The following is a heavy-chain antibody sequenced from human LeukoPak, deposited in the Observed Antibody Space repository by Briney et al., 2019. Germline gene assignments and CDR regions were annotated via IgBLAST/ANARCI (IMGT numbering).Heavy chain of an antibody. CDR2: TGSTGVST. Sequence: GRSLRLSCAASGFTFSSYAMNWVRQAPGKGLEWVSGTGSTGVSTFYADSVKGRFTVSRDNSKNTLSLQMNGLRAEDTAVYYCAKDPGVVPAHYFDYWGQGTLVTVSS. J-gene: IGHJ4*02. CDR3: AKDPGVVPAHYFDY. D-gene: IGHD2-2*01. CDR1: GFTFSSYA. V-gene: IGHV3-23*01.